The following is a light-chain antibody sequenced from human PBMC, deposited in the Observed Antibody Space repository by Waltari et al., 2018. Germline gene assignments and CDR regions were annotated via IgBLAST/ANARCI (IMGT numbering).Light chain of an antibody. J-gene: IGKJ2*01. CDR2: AAS. CDR1: QGIDNS. V-gene: IGKV1-17*03. CDR3: LQHNNYPYT. Sequence: DIQMTQSPSAMFASIGDRVTITCRASQGIDNSLAWFQQKPGTAPKRLIFAASTLQTGVPSRFSGSRSGTEFTLTISSLQPEDFATYYCLQHNNYPYTFGQGTKLEIK.